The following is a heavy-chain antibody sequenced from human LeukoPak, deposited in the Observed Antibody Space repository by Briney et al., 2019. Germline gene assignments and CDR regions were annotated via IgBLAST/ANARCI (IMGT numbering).Heavy chain of an antibody. CDR1: GGSFSGYY. CDR3: ARAGGYDFWSGYPYYFDY. J-gene: IGHJ4*02. D-gene: IGHD3-3*01. V-gene: IGHV4-34*01. CDR2: INHSGST. Sequence: SETLSLTCAVYGGSFSGYYWSWIRQPPGKGLEWIGEINHSGSTNYNPSLKSRVTISVDTSKNQFSLKLSSVTAADTAVYYCARAGGYDFWSGYPYYFDYWGQGTLVTVSS.